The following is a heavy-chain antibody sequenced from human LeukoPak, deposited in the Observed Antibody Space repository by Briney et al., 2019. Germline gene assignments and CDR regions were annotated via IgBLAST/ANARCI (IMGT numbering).Heavy chain of an antibody. CDR1: GYTFTSYG. J-gene: IGHJ6*03. Sequence: GASVKVSCKASGYTFTSYGISWVRQAPGQRLEWMGWISAYNGNTNYAQKLQGRVTMTTDTSTSTAYMELRSLRSDDTAVYYCARGIVTADYYCYYIDVSGKKTTVTVSS. CDR2: ISAYNGNT. CDR3: ARGIVTADYYCYYIDV. V-gene: IGHV1-18*01. D-gene: IGHD2/OR15-2a*01.